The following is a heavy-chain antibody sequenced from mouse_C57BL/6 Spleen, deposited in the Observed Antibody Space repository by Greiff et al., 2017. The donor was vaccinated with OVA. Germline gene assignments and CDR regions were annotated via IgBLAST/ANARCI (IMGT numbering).Heavy chain of an antibody. J-gene: IGHJ3*01. CDR1: GYAFSSSW. Sequence: QVQLKQSGPELVKPGASVKISCKASGYAFSSSWMNWVKQRPGKGLEWIGRIYPGDGDTNYNGKFKGKATLTADKSSSTAYMQLSSLTSEDSAVYFCAREDYDYVFAYWGQGTLVTVSA. V-gene: IGHV1-82*01. CDR3: AREDYDYVFAY. D-gene: IGHD2-4*01. CDR2: IYPGDGDT.